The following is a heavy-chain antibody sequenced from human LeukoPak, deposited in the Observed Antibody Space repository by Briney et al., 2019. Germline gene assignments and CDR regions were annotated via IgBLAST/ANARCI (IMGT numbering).Heavy chain of an antibody. V-gene: IGHV3-21*01. CDR2: ISSSSSYI. Sequence: GGSLRLSCAASGFAFSTYSMNWVRQAPGKGLEWVSSISSSSSYIYYADSVKGRFTISRDNAKNSLYLQMNSLRAEDTAVFYCARGGGEVDYWGQGTLVTVSS. CDR3: ARGGGEVDY. J-gene: IGHJ4*02. D-gene: IGHD3-16*01. CDR1: GFAFSTYS.